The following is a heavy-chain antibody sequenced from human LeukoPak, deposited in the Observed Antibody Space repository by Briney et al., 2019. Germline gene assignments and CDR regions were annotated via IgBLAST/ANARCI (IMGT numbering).Heavy chain of an antibody. J-gene: IGHJ3*02. Sequence: PGGSLRLSCAASGFTFSSYAMHWVRQAPGKGLEWVAVISYDGSNKYYADSVKGRFTISRDNSKNTLYLQMNSLRAEDTAVYYCAKYGSGYQDDAFDIWGQGTMVTVSS. CDR3: AKYGSGYQDDAFDI. D-gene: IGHD5-12*01. V-gene: IGHV3-30-3*02. CDR2: ISYDGSNK. CDR1: GFTFSSYA.